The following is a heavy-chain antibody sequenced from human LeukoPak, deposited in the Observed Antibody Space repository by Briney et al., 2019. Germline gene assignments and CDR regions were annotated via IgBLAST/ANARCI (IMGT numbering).Heavy chain of an antibody. Sequence: GGSLRLSCAASGFTFSTYAMSWVRQAPGKGLEWVSAISAPSSGGTYYADSVKCRFTISRDNAQNSLYLHMNSLRAEDTAVYYCARDKIVGATKNDYWGQGILVTVSS. J-gene: IGHJ4*02. V-gene: IGHV3-23*01. D-gene: IGHD1-26*01. CDR1: GFTFSTYA. CDR3: ARDKIVGATKNDY. CDR2: ISAPSSGGT.